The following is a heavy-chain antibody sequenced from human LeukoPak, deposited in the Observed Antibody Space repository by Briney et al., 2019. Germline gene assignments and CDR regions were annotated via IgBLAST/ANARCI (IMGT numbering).Heavy chain of an antibody. CDR1: GFTFSDYY. Sequence: RGSLRLSCAASGFTFSDYYMSWSRQAPGEGREWVSHISGTDIYTKHADSVKGRVIISRDNAKSSLYLQMNSLRAEDTGVYYCARDVGEGTSVFDYFDSWGLGTLVTVSS. J-gene: IGHJ4*02. CDR2: ISGTDIYT. V-gene: IGHV3-11*05. D-gene: IGHD3-16*01. CDR3: ARDVGEGTSVFDYFDS.